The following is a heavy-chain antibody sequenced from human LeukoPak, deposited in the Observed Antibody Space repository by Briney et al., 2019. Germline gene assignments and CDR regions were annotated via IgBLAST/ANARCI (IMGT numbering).Heavy chain of an antibody. J-gene: IGHJ4*02. V-gene: IGHV4-4*07. Sequence: PSETLSLTCTVSGGSISGYYWSWIRQPAGKGLEWIGRIYTSGSTNYNPSLKSRVTMSPDTSKNQFSLKLSSVTAADTAVYYCARDSYSSSWYGYFDYWGQGTLVTVSS. CDR1: GGSISGYY. CDR3: ARDSYSSSWYGYFDY. D-gene: IGHD6-13*01. CDR2: IYTSGST.